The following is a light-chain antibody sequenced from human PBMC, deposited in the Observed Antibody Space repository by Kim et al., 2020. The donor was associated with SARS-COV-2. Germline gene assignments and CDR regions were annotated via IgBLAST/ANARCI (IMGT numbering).Light chain of an antibody. J-gene: IGKJ4*01. CDR3: QQYGSSLT. CDR1: QSVSIY. V-gene: IGKV3-20*01. Sequence: SLAPGESATLACRASQSVSIYLAWYQQKPGQAPRLLIYGASSRATGIPDRFSGSGSGTDFSVTISRLEPEDSAVYYCQQYGSSLTFGGGTKVEIK. CDR2: GAS.